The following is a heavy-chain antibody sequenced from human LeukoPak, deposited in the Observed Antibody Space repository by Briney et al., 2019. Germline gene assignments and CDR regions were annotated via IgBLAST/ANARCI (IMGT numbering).Heavy chain of an antibody. CDR1: RYGFTSYW. CDR3: ARGGNSLYFDF. V-gene: IGHV5-51*01. Sequence: GESLQIAFQGSRYGFTSYWIGWVRPVPGKGLEWMGIIYPGDSDTRYSPSFQGQVTISADKSISTAYLQWSSLKASDTAMYYCARGGNSLYFDFWGQGTLVTVSS. J-gene: IGHJ4*02. CDR2: IYPGDSDT. D-gene: IGHD4-23*01.